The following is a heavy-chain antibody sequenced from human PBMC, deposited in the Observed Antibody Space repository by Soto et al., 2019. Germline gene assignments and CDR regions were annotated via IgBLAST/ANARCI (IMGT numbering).Heavy chain of an antibody. V-gene: IGHV3-30*18. J-gene: IGHJ6*02. Sequence: GGSLRLSCAASGFTFSSDGMHWVRQAPGKGLEWVAVISYDGSNKYYADSVKGRFTISRDNSKNTLYLQMNSLRAEDTAVYYCAKDSGAVAARVRYYYYGMDVWGQGTTVTV. CDR1: GFTFSSDG. CDR3: AKDSGAVAARVRYYYYGMDV. CDR2: ISYDGSNK. D-gene: IGHD2-15*01.